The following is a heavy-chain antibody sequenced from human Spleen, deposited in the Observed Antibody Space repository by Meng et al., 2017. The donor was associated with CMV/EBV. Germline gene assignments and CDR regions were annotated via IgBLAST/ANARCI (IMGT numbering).Heavy chain of an antibody. D-gene: IGHD3-22*01. CDR2: THSAGRS. Sequence: GESLKISCAASGFSVTSTNMSWVRQAPGKGLEWVSLTHSAGRSCYVDSAKGRLAICRDNAKNSLHLQMNSLRGEDTAVYYCARDRSDSSGARIYWYFDLWGRGTLVTVSS. CDR3: ARDRSDSSGARIYWYFDL. CDR1: GFSVTSTN. J-gene: IGHJ2*01. V-gene: IGHV3-53*01.